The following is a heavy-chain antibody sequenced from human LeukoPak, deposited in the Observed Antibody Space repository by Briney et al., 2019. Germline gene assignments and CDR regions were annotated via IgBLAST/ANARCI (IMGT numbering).Heavy chain of an antibody. CDR1: GYSISSDYY. CDR2: IFHSGST. V-gene: IGHV4-38-2*02. CDR3: ARRGSAGWYADY. Sequence: SGTLSLTCTVSGYSISSDYYWGWIRQSPGKGLEWIGTIFHSGSTYYNPSLMSRVTMSMDKSKNQFSLKLNSVTASDTAVYFCARRGSAGWYADYWGQGTLVTVSS. D-gene: IGHD6-19*01. J-gene: IGHJ4*02.